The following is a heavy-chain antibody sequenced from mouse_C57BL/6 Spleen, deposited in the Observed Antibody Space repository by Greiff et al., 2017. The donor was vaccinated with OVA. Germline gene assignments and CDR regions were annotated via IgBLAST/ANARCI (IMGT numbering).Heavy chain of an antibody. V-gene: IGHV1-69*01. CDR2: IDPSDSYT. CDR3: ARREDYYGSSWFAY. CDR1: GYTFTSYW. D-gene: IGHD1-1*01. Sequence: VQLQQPGAELVMPGASVKLSCKASGYTFTSYWMHWVKQRPGQGLEWIGEIDPSDSYTNYNQKFKGKSTLTVDKSSSTAYMQLSSLTSEDSAVYYCARREDYYGSSWFAYRGQGTLVTVSA. J-gene: IGHJ3*01.